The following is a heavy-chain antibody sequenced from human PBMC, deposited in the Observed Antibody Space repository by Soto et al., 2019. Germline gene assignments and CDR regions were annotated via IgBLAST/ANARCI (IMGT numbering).Heavy chain of an antibody. CDR1: GGSVSSGSYY. V-gene: IGHV4-61*01. CDR2: IYYSGST. D-gene: IGHD2-15*01. CDR3: ARDIGYCSGGSCSWFDP. J-gene: IGHJ5*02. Sequence: QVQLQESGPGLVKPSETLSLTCTVSGGSVSSGSYYWSWIRQPPGKGLEWIGYIYYSGSTNYNPSLKSRVTLSVDTSKNQFSLKLSSVTAADTAVYYCARDIGYCSGGSCSWFDPWGQGTLVTVSS.